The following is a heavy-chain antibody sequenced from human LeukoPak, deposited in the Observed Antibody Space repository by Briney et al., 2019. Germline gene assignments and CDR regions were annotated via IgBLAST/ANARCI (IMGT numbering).Heavy chain of an antibody. D-gene: IGHD3-10*01. CDR2: INPSGAST. CDR1: GYTFSSYY. J-gene: IGHJ4*02. Sequence: ASVKVSCKASGYTFSSYYIHWVRQAPGQGLEWMGVINPSGASTIYAQKFQGRVTITADESTSTAYMELSSLRSEDTAVYYCARGKENYYGSGSLDRAFDYWGQGTLVTVSS. V-gene: IGHV1-46*01. CDR3: ARGKENYYGSGSLDRAFDY.